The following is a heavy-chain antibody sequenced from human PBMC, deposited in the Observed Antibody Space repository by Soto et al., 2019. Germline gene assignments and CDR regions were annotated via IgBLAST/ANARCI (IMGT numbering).Heavy chain of an antibody. V-gene: IGHV1-69*01. CDR2: IIPILGTA. CDR3: ARDTGYDAFDI. J-gene: IGHJ3*02. Sequence: SVKVSCKASVGTINSYAISWVRQAHGQGLEWMGGIIPILGTANYAQKFQGRVTITADESTSTAYMELSSLRSEDTAVYYCARDTGYDAFDIWGQGTMVTVS. D-gene: IGHD3-9*01. CDR1: VGTINSYA.